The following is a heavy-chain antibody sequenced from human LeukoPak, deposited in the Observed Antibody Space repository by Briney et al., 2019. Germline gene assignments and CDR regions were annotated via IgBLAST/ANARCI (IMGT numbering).Heavy chain of an antibody. CDR3: AKDPCTDGVCYTSSYYGMDV. D-gene: IGHD2-8*01. J-gene: IGHJ6*02. V-gene: IGHV3-23*01. CDR1: GFTFSSCA. Sequence: GGPLRLSCAASGFTFSSCAMSWVRQAPGKGLEWVSVISGSSLSAYYADSVKGRFTISRDNSKNTLYLQMNSLGVEDTAVYYCAKDPCTDGVCYTSSYYGMDVWGLGTTVTVSS. CDR2: ISGSSLSA.